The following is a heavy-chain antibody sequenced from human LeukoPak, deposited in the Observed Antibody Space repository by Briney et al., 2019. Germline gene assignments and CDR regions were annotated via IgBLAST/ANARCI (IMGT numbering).Heavy chain of an antibody. Sequence: GGSLRLSCAASGFTFSSYGMHWVRQAPGKGLEWVAVIWYDGSNKYYADSVKGRFTISRDNSKNTLYLQMNSLRAEDTAVYYCAKFSIVVTQLDYWGQGTLVTVSS. D-gene: IGHD4-23*01. J-gene: IGHJ4*02. CDR2: IWYDGSNK. CDR1: GFTFSSYG. V-gene: IGHV3-33*06. CDR3: AKFSIVVTQLDY.